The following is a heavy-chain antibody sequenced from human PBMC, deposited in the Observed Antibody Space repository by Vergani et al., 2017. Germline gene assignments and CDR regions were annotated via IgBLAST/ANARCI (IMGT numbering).Heavy chain of an antibody. Sequence: EVQLLESGGGLVQPGGSLRLSCAASGFTFSSYAMSWVRQAPGMGLEWVSAISGSGGSTYYADSVKGRFTISRDNSKNTLYLQMNSLRAEDTAVYYCAKDGSLRLYNMDVWGQGTTVTVSS. CDR1: GFTFSSYA. CDR3: AKDGSLRLYNMDV. CDR2: ISGSGGST. V-gene: IGHV3-23*01. D-gene: IGHD1-14*01. J-gene: IGHJ6*02.